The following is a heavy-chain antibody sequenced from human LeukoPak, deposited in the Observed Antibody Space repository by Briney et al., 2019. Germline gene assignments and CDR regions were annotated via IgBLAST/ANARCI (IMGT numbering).Heavy chain of an antibody. CDR1: GFTFSSYW. Sequence: GGSLRLSCAASGFTFSSYWMSWVRQAPGKGLEWVANIKQDGSEKYYVDSVKGRFTISRDNSKNMLYLQMNSLRADDTAVYYCARDLELSAVYYFDSWGQGTLVIVSS. CDR3: ARDLELSAVYYFDS. V-gene: IGHV3-7*01. CDR2: IKQDGSEK. D-gene: IGHD3-3*01. J-gene: IGHJ4*02.